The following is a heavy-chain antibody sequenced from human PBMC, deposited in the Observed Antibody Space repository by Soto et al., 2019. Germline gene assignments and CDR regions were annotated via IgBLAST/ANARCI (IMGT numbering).Heavy chain of an antibody. CDR1: GFTFSSYG. V-gene: IGHV3-30*18. CDR2: ISYDGSNK. CDR3: AKESDRTILFYYYYGMDV. J-gene: IGHJ6*02. D-gene: IGHD1-7*01. Sequence: QVQLVESGGGVVQPGRSLRLSCAASGFTFSSYGMHWVRQAPGKGLEWVAVISYDGSNKYYADSVKGRFTISRDNSKNTLYLQMNSLRAEDTAVYYCAKESDRTILFYYYYGMDVWGQGTTVTVSS.